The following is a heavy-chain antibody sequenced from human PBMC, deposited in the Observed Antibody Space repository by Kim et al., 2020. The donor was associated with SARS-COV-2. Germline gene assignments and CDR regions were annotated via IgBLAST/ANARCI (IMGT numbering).Heavy chain of an antibody. CDR2: IRGDGTKT. D-gene: IGHD6-19*01. Sequence: GGSLRLSCAASGFTFSSYAMNWVRQAPGEGLEWVSGIRGDGTKTYYADSVKGRFTFSRDNSKNTLYLQMTSLRAEDTAVYYCAKARSMAVAATSFDYWGQGVLVTVSS. J-gene: IGHJ4*02. CDR1: GFTFSSYA. CDR3: AKARSMAVAATSFDY. V-gene: IGHV3-23*01.